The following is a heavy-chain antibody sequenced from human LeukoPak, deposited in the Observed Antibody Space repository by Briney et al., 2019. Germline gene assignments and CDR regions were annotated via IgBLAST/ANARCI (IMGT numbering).Heavy chain of an antibody. Sequence: SETLSLTCAVYGASFSYDYWSWIRQAPGKGLEWIGEINHSGSITYNPSLKSRVTISAEKTKSQFSLRLTSVAAADTAVYYCAKGVWAPRFDSWGQGTLVTVSS. CDR2: INHSGSI. D-gene: IGHD7-27*01. V-gene: IGHV4-34*01. CDR1: GASFSYDY. CDR3: AKGVWAPRFDS. J-gene: IGHJ5*01.